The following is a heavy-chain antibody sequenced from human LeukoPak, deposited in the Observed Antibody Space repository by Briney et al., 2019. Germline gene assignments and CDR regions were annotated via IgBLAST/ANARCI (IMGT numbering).Heavy chain of an antibody. CDR2: VAHDEKTI. Sequence: GGSLRLSCVASGFTFTGHSMHWVRQAPGKGLEWVAVVAHDEKTIFYADSLKGRFTVSRDNSKNTVYLQMNSLRDEDTAVYYCAREKQSGGTPFDYGGQGSLVTVSS. D-gene: IGHD2-15*01. CDR3: AREKQSGGTPFDY. V-gene: IGHV3-30*04. J-gene: IGHJ4*02. CDR1: GFTFTGHS.